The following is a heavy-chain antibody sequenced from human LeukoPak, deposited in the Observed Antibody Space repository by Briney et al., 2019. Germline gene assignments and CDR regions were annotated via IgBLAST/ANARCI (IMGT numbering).Heavy chain of an antibody. J-gene: IGHJ4*02. D-gene: IGHD3-22*01. V-gene: IGHV3-7*01. CDR3: ARDFRQYYYDSSGYIDY. CDR1: GFTFSSYW. Sequence: PGGSLRLSCAASGFTFSSYWMHWVRQAPGKGLEWVANIKQDGSEKYYVDSVKGRFTISRDNAKNSLYLQMNSLRAEDTAMYYCARDFRQYYYDSSGYIDYWGQGTLVTVSS. CDR2: IKQDGSEK.